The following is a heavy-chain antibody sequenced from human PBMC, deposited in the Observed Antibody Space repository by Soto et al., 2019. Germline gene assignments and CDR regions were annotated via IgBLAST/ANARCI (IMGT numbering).Heavy chain of an antibody. Sequence: QVQLQESSPALVKPSQTLSLTCTVSGGSINSGGYCWSWIRQHPGKGLDWIGCISYGGSTSYNPSLKRRVTISVDTSKNQFSLKLTSVTAAVTAVYYGSRGILVWGQGALITVSS. V-gene: IGHV4-31*03. CDR3: SRGILV. J-gene: IGHJ4*02. CDR2: ISYGGST. D-gene: IGHD5-18*01. CDR1: GGSINSGGYC.